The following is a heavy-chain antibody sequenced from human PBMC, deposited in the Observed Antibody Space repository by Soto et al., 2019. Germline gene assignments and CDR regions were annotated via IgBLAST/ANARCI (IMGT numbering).Heavy chain of an antibody. D-gene: IGHD3-22*01. Sequence: QLQLQESGPGLVKPSETLSLTCAVSGGSISSSSYYWGWIRQPPGKGLEWIGSIYYSGSTYYNPSLTGRITITVNTSKHQFSLKLSSVTAADTAVYYCASHKLITMIVKGDNWFDPCGQVTRVTVSA. CDR3: ASHKLITMIVKGDNWFDP. CDR2: IYYSGST. V-gene: IGHV4-39*01. J-gene: IGHJ5*02. CDR1: GGSISSSSYY.